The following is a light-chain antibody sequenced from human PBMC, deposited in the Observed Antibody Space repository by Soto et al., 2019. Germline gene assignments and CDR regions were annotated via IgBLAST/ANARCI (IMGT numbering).Light chain of an antibody. CDR2: WAS. J-gene: IGKJ2*01. Sequence: DIVMTQSPDSLAVSLGERATINCKSSQSVLYSSNNKNYLAWYQQKPGQPPKLLIYWASTRESGVPDRFSGSGYGTDFTLTISSLQAEDVAVYYCQQYYSTPPYTFGQVTKLE. CDR3: QQYYSTPPYT. CDR1: QSVLYSSNNKNY. V-gene: IGKV4-1*01.